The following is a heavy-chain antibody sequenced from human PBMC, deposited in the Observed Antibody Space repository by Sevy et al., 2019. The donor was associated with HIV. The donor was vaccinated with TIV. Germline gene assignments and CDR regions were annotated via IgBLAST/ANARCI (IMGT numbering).Heavy chain of an antibody. CDR1: GFTFSASA. Sequence: GGSLRLSCAASGFTFSASAIHWVRQASGKGLEWVGRIRSKANNYATAYAASVKDKFTISRDDSKNTAYLQMNSLKTEDTAVYYCSRLETWEVVDSTRAFDLWGQGTMVTVSS. V-gene: IGHV3-73*01. D-gene: IGHD2-15*01. J-gene: IGHJ3*01. CDR3: SRLETWEVVDSTRAFDL. CDR2: IRSKANNYAT.